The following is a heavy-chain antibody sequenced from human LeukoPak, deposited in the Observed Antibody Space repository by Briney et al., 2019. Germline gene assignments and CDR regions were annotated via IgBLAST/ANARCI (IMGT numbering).Heavy chain of an antibody. CDR1: GYTFTSYY. J-gene: IGHJ4*02. CDR3: ARRGGCISTSCNLDY. Sequence: ASVKVSCKTSGYTFTSYYMHWMRQAPGQGLEWVGMINPNGGGTSSTQKFQGRVTMTRDTSTSTVYMDLSSLRSEDTAIYYCARRGGCISTSCNLDYWGQGTLVTVSS. CDR2: INPNGGGT. V-gene: IGHV1-46*03. D-gene: IGHD2-2*01.